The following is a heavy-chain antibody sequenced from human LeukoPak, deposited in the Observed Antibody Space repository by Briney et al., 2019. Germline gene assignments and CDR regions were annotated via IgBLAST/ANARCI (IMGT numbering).Heavy chain of an antibody. V-gene: IGHV3-30-3*01. J-gene: IGHJ4*02. CDR2: ISYDGSNK. Sequence: PGRSLRLSCAASGFTFSSYAMHWVRQAPGKGLEWVAVISYDGSNKYYADSVKGRFTISRDNSKNTLSLQMNSLKVKDTAVYYCAKGNWGPLYYFDYWGQGTLVTVSS. CDR3: AKGNWGPLYYFDY. CDR1: GFTFSSYA. D-gene: IGHD7-27*01.